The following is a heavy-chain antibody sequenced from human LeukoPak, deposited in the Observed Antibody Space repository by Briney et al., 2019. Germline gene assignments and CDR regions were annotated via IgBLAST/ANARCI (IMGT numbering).Heavy chain of an antibody. CDR2: IYYSGST. CDR3: ARDREVRAFDL. Sequence: SETLSPTCTVSGGSVSSGSYYWSWIRQPPGKGLEWIGYIYYSGSTNYNPSLKSRVTISVDTSKNQFSLKLSSVTAADTAVHYCARDREVRAFDLWGRGTLVTVSS. V-gene: IGHV4-61*01. D-gene: IGHD3-10*01. CDR1: GGSVSSGSYY. J-gene: IGHJ2*01.